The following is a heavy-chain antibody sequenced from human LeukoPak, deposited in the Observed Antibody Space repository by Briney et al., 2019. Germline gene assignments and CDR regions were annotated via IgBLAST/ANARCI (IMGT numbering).Heavy chain of an antibody. J-gene: IGHJ4*02. Sequence: PGGSLRLSCAASGFTFSSYWMSWVRKAPGKGLEWVANIKQDGSEKYYVDSVKGRFTISRDNAKNSLYLQMNSLRAEDTAVYYCARASFLIVVVKCPKFYFDYWGQGTLVTVSS. CDR3: ARASFLIVVVKCPKFYFDY. CDR2: IKQDGSEK. D-gene: IGHD3-22*01. V-gene: IGHV3-7*01. CDR1: GFTFSSYW.